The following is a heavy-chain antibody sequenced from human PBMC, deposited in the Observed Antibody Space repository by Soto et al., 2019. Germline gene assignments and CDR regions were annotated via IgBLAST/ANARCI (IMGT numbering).Heavy chain of an antibody. CDR1: GGSISSSSYY. Sequence: SETLSLTCTVSGGSISSSSYYWGWIRQPPGKGLEWIGSIYYSGSTYYNPSLKSRVTISVDTSKNQFSLKLSSVTAADTAVYYCARHHLRIAAAGTGWVGWFDPWGQGTLVTVSS. D-gene: IGHD6-13*01. J-gene: IGHJ5*02. CDR2: IYYSGST. V-gene: IGHV4-39*01. CDR3: ARHHLRIAAAGTGWVGWFDP.